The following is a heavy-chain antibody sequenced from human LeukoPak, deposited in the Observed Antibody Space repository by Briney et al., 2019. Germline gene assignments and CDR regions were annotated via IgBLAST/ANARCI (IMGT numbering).Heavy chain of an antibody. CDR2: ISSSSSYI. Sequence: GGSLRLSCAASGFAFCSYSMNCVRQAPGKGLEWVSSISSSSSYIYYADSVKGRFTISRDNAKNSLYLQMNSLKAEDNALYNCARSSYSSSSNPLDYWGQGTLVTVSS. D-gene: IGHD6-6*01. CDR1: GFAFCSYS. J-gene: IGHJ4*02. CDR3: ARSSYSSSSNPLDY. V-gene: IGHV3-21*01.